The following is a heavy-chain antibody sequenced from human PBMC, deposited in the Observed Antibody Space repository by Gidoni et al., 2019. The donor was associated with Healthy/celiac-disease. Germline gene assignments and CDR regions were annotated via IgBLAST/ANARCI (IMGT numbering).Heavy chain of an antibody. CDR1: GFTFGSYA. J-gene: IGHJ4*02. CDR2: ISSNGGST. D-gene: IGHD5-12*01. V-gene: IGHV3-64D*06. Sequence: EVQLVESGGGLVKPWGSLRFPFSASGFTFGSYAMHWVRQAPGKGLEYVSAISSNGGSTYYADSVKGRFTISRDNSKNTLYLQMSSLRAEDTAVYYCVKDSILDIVASFDYWGQGTLVTVSS. CDR3: VKDSILDIVASFDY.